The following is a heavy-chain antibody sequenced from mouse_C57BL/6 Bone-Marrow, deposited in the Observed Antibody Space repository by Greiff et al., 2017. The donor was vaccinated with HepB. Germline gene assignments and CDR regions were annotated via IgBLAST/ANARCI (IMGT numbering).Heavy chain of an antibody. J-gene: IGHJ1*03. CDR2: IYPGSGST. CDR1: GYTFTSYW. D-gene: IGHD1-1*01. V-gene: IGHV1-55*01. Sequence: QVHVKQPGAELVKPGASVKMSCKASGYTFTSYWITWVKQRPGQGLEWIGDIYPGSGSTNYNEKFKSKATLTVDTSYSTAYMQLSSLTSEDSAVYYCARRYYGSSWYFDVWGTGTTVTVSS. CDR3: ARRYYGSSWYFDV.